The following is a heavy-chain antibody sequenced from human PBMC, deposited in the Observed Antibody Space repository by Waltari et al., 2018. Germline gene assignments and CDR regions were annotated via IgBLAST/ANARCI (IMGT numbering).Heavy chain of an antibody. CDR1: GGSISSSSYY. D-gene: IGHD6-6*01. J-gene: IGHJ4*02. CDR2: IYYSGST. V-gene: IGHV4-39*07. CDR3: AGGEYSSSAPYFDY. Sequence: QLQLQESGPGLVKPSETLSLTCTVSGGSISSSSYYWGWIRPPPGKGLEWIGSIYYSGSTYYNPSLNSRVTISVDTSKNQFSLKLSSVTAADTAVYYCAGGEYSSSAPYFDYWGQGTLVTVSS.